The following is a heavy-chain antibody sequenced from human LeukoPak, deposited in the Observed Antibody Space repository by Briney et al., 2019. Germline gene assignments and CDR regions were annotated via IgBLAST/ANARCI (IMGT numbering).Heavy chain of an antibody. D-gene: IGHD3-16*01. V-gene: IGHV1-24*01. Sequence: GASVKVSCKVSGYTLTELSTHWVRQAPGKWLEWMGGFDPEDGERIYAQKFQDRVTMTEDTSTDTAYMELRSLRSEDTAMYYCATALRLEALDLWGHGTMVIVSS. J-gene: IGHJ3*01. CDR3: ATALRLEALDL. CDR2: FDPEDGER. CDR1: GYTLTELS.